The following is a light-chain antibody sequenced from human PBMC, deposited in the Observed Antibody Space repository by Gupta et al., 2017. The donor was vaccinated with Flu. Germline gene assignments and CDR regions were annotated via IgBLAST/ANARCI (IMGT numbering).Light chain of an antibody. CDR2: EVS. V-gene: IGLV2-14*01. CDR1: SSDVGGYNY. CDR3: SSYTSSSAVV. J-gene: IGLJ2*01. Sequence: QSALTQPASVSGSPGPSITISFPGTSSDVGGYNYVSWYQQHPGKAPKLMIYEVSNRPSGVSNRFSGSKSGNTASLTISGLQAEDEADYYCSSYTSSSAVVFGGGTKLTVL.